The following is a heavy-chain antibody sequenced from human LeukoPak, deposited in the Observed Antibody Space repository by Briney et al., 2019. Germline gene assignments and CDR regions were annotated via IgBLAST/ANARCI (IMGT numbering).Heavy chain of an antibody. J-gene: IGHJ4*02. Sequence: ASVKVSRKASGYTFTSYDINWVRQATGQGLEWMGWMNPNSGNTGYAQKFQGRVTMTRNTSISTAYMELSSLRSEDTAVFYCARYNWNDGTFDYWGQGTLVTVSS. CDR3: ARYNWNDGTFDY. CDR2: MNPNSGNT. V-gene: IGHV1-8*01. D-gene: IGHD1-1*01. CDR1: GYTFTSYD.